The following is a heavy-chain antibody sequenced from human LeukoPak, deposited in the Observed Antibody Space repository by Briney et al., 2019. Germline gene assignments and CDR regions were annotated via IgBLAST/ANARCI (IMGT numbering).Heavy chain of an antibody. V-gene: IGHV1-2*06. CDR3: ARATINDCSSTSCYYDALDY. J-gene: IGHJ4*02. Sequence: ASVKVSCKASGYTFSGYYMHWVRQAPGQGLEWMGRISPNSGGTNYAQKFQGRVTITADESTSTAYMELSSLRSEDTAVYYCARATINDCSSTSCYYDALDYWGQGTLVTVSS. CDR1: GYTFSGYY. CDR2: ISPNSGGT. D-gene: IGHD2-2*01.